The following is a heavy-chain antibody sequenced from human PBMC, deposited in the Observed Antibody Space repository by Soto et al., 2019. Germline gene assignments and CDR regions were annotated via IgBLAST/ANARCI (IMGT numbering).Heavy chain of an antibody. CDR2: ISDDGSSK. CDR3: AKDRWGDFGDLNLPGY. Sequence: QVLLVESGGGVVQPGRSLRISCAVSGFTFSSFGMHWVRQAPGKGLEWVAVISDDGSSKHYADSLKGRFTISRDNSNNTLYLQMDSLGPEVTAVYYCAKDRWGDFGDLNLPGYWGQGTLVTVSS. CDR1: GFTFSSFG. V-gene: IGHV3-30*18. J-gene: IGHJ4*02. D-gene: IGHD4-17*01.